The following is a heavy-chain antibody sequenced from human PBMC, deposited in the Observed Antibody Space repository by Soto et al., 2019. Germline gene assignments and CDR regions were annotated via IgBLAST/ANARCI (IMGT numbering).Heavy chain of an antibody. Sequence: QLRESGPGQVSPSETLSLTCSVSGASIDDRGHHWTWLRRSPGRGLEWIGRVYHDGTNYYNPSLNRRVSVSVDTSQNQFSLRLASVTAADTAVYYCARDNGISVVGFFRTDPYFVLDVWGPGTTVTVSS. J-gene: IGHJ6*02. V-gene: IGHV4-39*02. D-gene: IGHD6-19*01. CDR1: GASIDDRGHH. CDR2: VYHDGTN. CDR3: ARDNGISVVGFFRTDPYFVLDV.